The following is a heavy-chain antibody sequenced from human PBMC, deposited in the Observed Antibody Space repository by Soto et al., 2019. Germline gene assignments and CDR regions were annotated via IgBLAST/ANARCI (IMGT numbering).Heavy chain of an antibody. V-gene: IGHV3-21*01. Sequence: EVHLVESGGGLVKPGGSLRLSCAVSGFTFSSYSMNWVRQAPGKGLEWVSSISSSGSYIYYADSVKGRFTISRDNAKNSLYLQMNSLRAEDTAVYYCARDREGVGFGLFWGQGTMVTVSS. CDR1: GFTFSSYS. CDR3: ARDREGVGFGLF. J-gene: IGHJ3*01. D-gene: IGHD1-26*01. CDR2: ISSSGSYI.